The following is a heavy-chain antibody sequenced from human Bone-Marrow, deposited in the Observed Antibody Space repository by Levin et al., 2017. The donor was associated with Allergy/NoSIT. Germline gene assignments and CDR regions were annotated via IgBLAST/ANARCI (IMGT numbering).Heavy chain of an antibody. CDR2: ISSRGINI. Sequence: KPGGSLRLSCAASGFTFSDYYMSWIRQAPGKGLQWVSYISSRGINIYSADSVKGRFTISRDNAKNSLFLQMNSLRAEDTAVYYCARDRVSSTYYDRLYYYYHGMDVWGQGTTVTV. CDR3: ARDRVSSTYYDRLYYYYHGMDV. J-gene: IGHJ6*02. CDR1: GFTFSDYY. D-gene: IGHD1-26*01. V-gene: IGHV3-11*01.